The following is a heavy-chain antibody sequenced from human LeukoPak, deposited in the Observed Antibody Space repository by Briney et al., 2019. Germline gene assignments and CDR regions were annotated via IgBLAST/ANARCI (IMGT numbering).Heavy chain of an antibody. V-gene: IGHV4-34*01. D-gene: IGHD2-21*02. J-gene: IGHJ4*02. CDR1: GGSFSGYY. CDR3: VRFAYCGGHCWYYFDY. Sequence: SETLSLTCAVYGGSFSGYYWSWIRQPPGKGLEWIGEINHSGSTNYNPSLKSRVTISVDTSKNQFSLKLSSVTAADTAVYYCVRFAYCGGHCWYYFDYWGQGSLVTVSS. CDR2: INHSGST.